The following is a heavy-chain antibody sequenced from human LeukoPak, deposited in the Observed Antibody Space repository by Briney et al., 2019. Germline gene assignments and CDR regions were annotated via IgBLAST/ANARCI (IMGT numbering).Heavy chain of an antibody. CDR2: FYYGGSTSYIPPL. V-gene: IGHV4-59*01. Sequence: PSETLSLTCTVSGDSMRGYYWSWIRQPPGKGLEWIGYFYYGGSTSYIPPLNYNPSLKSRLSISLDTSKNQFSLHLTSVTAADTAVYYCARGSAYYYDTSGPRFYYDYWGQGILVAISS. D-gene: IGHD3-22*01. CDR1: GDSMRGYY. J-gene: IGHJ4*02. CDR3: ARGSAYYYDTSGPRFYYDY.